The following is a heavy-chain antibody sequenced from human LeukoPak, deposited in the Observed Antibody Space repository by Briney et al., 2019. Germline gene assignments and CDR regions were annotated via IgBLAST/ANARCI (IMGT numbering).Heavy chain of an antibody. CDR3: AKEWEIGIDSWTGHTYTHS. CDR2: ISHDGAVE. CDR1: GFTFSSYG. J-gene: IGHJ6*04. D-gene: IGHD3/OR15-3a*01. V-gene: IGHV3-30*02. Sequence: QSGGSLRLSCAASGFTFSSYGMHWVRQAPGKGLECVAFISHDGAVEKFADSVKGRFTISRDNSKNILNLRLDSLRPEDTAVYYCAKEWEIGIDSWTGHTYTHSWGKGTTVFVSS.